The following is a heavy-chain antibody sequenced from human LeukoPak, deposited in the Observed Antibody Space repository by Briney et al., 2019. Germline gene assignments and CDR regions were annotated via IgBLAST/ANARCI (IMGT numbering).Heavy chain of an antibody. J-gene: IGHJ6*02. CDR1: GFKFSDHY. CDR3: ARALGYCSSTSCYAGYYYYGMDV. V-gene: IGHV3-7*01. Sequence: GGSLRLSCAASGFKFSDHYIDWVRQAPGKGLEWVANIKQDGSEKYYVDSVKGRFTISRDNAKNSLYLQMNSLRAEDTAVYYCARALGYCSSTSCYAGYYYYGMDVWGQGTTVTVSS. D-gene: IGHD2-2*03. CDR2: IKQDGSEK.